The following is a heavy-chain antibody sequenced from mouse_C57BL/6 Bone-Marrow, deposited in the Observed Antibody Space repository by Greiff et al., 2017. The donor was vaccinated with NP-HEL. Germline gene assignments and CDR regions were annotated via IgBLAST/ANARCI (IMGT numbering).Heavy chain of an antibody. J-gene: IGHJ2*01. V-gene: IGHV5-6*02. D-gene: IGHD2-5*01. CDR3: ARHYYSNYFDY. Sequence: EVKLVESGGDLVKPGGSLKLSCAASGLTFSSYGMSWVRQTPDKRLEWVATISSGGSYTYYPDSVKGRFTISRDNAKNTLYLQMSSLKSEDTAMYYCARHYYSNYFDYWGQGTTLTVSS. CDR2: ISSGGSYT. CDR1: GLTFSSYG.